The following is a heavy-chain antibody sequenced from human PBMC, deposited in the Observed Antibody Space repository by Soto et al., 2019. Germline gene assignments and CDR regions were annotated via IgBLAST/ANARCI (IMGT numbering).Heavy chain of an antibody. J-gene: IGHJ3*02. V-gene: IGHV1-18*01. CDR3: AKVGWGLLFHPHDAFDI. D-gene: IGHD2-21*02. CDR1: GYTFTSYG. Sequence: QVQLVQSGAEVKKPGASVKVSCKASGYTFTSYGISWVRQAPGQGLEWMGWISAYNGNTNYAQKLQGRVTMTADTSTSTAYMRVRSLRSDDTAVYYCAKVGWGLLFHPHDAFDIWGQGTMVTVSS. CDR2: ISAYNGNT.